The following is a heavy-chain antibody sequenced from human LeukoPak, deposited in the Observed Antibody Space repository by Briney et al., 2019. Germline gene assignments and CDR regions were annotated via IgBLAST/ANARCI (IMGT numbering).Heavy chain of an antibody. Sequence: GGSLRLSCAASGFTFSNSGMNWVRQAPGKGLEWVSYISSSSSTIYYADSVKGRFTISRDNAKNSLYLQMNSLRAEDTAVYYCARGGVVRIAAAGTGYFQHWGQGTLVTVSS. D-gene: IGHD6-13*01. CDR1: GFTFSNSG. CDR2: ISSSSSTI. V-gene: IGHV3-48*04. J-gene: IGHJ1*01. CDR3: ARGGVVRIAAAGTGYFQH.